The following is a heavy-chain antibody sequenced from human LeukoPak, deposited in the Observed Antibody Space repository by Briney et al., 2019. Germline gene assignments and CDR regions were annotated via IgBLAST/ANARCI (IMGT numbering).Heavy chain of an antibody. Sequence: ASVKVSCKASGYTFTSYAMHWVRQAPGQRLEWMGWINTGNGNTKYSQEFQGRVTITRDTSANTAYMELRSLRSDDTAVYYCARDESDSSGYYLWWGQGTLVTVSS. CDR1: GYTFTSYA. CDR2: INTGNGNT. V-gene: IGHV1-3*04. J-gene: IGHJ4*02. D-gene: IGHD3-22*01. CDR3: ARDESDSSGYYLW.